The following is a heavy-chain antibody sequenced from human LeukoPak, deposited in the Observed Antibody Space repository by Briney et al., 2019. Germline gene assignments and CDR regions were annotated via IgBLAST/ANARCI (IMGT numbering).Heavy chain of an antibody. V-gene: IGHV1-2*02. D-gene: IGHD4-17*01. J-gene: IGHJ4*02. CDR2: INPNSGGT. CDR3: ATPVPTACSFDY. Sequence: ASVKVSCKASGYTFTGYYMHWVRQAPGQGLEWMGWINPNSGGTNYAQKFQGRVTMTRDTSISTAYMELSRLRSDDTAVYYCATPVPTACSFDYWGQGTLVTVSS. CDR1: GYTFTGYY.